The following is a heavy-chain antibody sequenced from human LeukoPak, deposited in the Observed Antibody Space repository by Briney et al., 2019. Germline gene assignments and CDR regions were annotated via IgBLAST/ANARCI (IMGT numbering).Heavy chain of an antibody. CDR3: ARGTAMVRRGWFDP. CDR2: ISSSSSTI. J-gene: IGHJ5*02. V-gene: IGHV3-48*04. D-gene: IGHD5-18*01. Sequence: GGSLRLSCAASGFTFSSYSMNWVRQAPGKGLEWVSYISSSSSTIYYADSVKGRFTISRDNAKNSRYPQMNSLRAEDTAVYYCARGTAMVRRGWFDPWGQGTLVTVSS. CDR1: GFTFSSYS.